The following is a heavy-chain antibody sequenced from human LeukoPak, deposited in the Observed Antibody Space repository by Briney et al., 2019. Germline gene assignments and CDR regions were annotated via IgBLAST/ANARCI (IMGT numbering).Heavy chain of an antibody. CDR3: ARDGYNFHYFDY. CDR2: IYYSGST. V-gene: IGHV4-59*01. CDR1: GGSISSYY. J-gene: IGHJ4*02. D-gene: IGHD5-24*01. Sequence: PSETLSLTCTVSGGSISSYYWSWIRQPSGKGLEWIGYIYYSGSTNYNPSLKSRVTISVDTSKNQFSLKLSSVTAADTAVYYCARDGYNFHYFDYWGQGTLVTVSS.